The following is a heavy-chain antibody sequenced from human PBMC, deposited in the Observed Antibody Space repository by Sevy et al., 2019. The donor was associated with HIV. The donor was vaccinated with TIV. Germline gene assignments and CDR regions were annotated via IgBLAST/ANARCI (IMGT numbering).Heavy chain of an antibody. J-gene: IGHJ5*02. D-gene: IGHD5-12*01. CDR1: GGSISVYY. CDR3: ARAPPVRSGDDSLNWFDP. Sequence: SETLSLACTVSGGSISVYYWSWIRQPPGKELEYIGYVYHTGSTNYNPSLKSRVTISVDTSNNQFSLKLTSVTAADTAVYYCARAPPVRSGDDSLNWFDPWVQGTLVTVSS. V-gene: IGHV4-59*01. CDR2: VYHTGST.